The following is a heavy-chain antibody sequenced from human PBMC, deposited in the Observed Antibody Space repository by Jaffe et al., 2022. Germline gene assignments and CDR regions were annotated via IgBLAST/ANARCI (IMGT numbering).Heavy chain of an antibody. V-gene: IGHV3-48*03. D-gene: IGHD6-19*01. J-gene: IGHJ4*02. CDR3: ARGYSSGWSYEYYFDY. Sequence: EVQLVESGGGLVQPGGSLRLSCAASGFTFSSYEMNWVRQAPGKGLEWVSYISSSGSTIYYADSVKGRFTISRDNAKNSLYLQMNSLRAEDTAVYYCARGYSSGWSYEYYFDYWGQGTLVTVSS. CDR1: GFTFSSYE. CDR2: ISSSGSTI.